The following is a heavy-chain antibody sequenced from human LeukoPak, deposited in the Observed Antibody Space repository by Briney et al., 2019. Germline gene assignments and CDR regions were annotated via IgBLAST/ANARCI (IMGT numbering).Heavy chain of an antibody. V-gene: IGHV4-59*08. CDR2: IYHSGST. Sequence: SETLSLTCTVSGGSISSYYWSWIRQPPGKGLEWIGSIYHSGSTYYNPSLKSRVTISVDTSKNQFSLKLSSVTAADTAVYYCARWTRGVIVWGQGTLVTVSS. J-gene: IGHJ4*02. D-gene: IGHD3-10*01. CDR1: GGSISSYY. CDR3: ARWTRGVIV.